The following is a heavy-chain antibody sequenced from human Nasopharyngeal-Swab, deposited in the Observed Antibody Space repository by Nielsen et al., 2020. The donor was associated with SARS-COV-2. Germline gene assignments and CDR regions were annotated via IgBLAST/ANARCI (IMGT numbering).Heavy chain of an antibody. Sequence: SETLSLTCTVSGGSISSGGYYWSWIRQHPGKGLEWIGYIYYSGSTYYNPSLKSRVTISVDTSKNQFSLKLSSVTAADTAVYYCAREVSGYVSYYYYMDVWGKGTMVTVS. CDR3: AREVSGYVSYYYYMDV. V-gene: IGHV4-31*03. CDR2: IYYSGST. CDR1: GGSISSGGYY. D-gene: IGHD5-12*01. J-gene: IGHJ6*03.